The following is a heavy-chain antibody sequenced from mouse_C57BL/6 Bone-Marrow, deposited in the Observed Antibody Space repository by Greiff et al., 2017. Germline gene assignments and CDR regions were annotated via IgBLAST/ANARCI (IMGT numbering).Heavy chain of an antibody. Sequence: QVQLQQSGAELARPGASVKLSCKASGYTFTSYGISWVKQRTGQGLEWIGEIYPRSGNTYYNEKFKGKATLTADKSSSTAYMELRSLTSEDSAVCFCARQLTAYWGQGTLVTVSA. V-gene: IGHV1-81*01. CDR3: ARQLTAY. CDR1: GYTFTSYG. D-gene: IGHD3-2*02. J-gene: IGHJ3*01. CDR2: IYPRSGNT.